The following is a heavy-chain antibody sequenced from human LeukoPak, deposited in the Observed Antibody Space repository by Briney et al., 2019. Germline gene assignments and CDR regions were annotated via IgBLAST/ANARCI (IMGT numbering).Heavy chain of an antibody. CDR3: ARAKYSSSRFDP. CDR2: IYYSVTT. Sequence: SETLSLTCTVSGGSISSSDYYWGWIRQPPGKGLEWIGSIYYSVTTYYNPSLKSRVTISVDTSKNQFSLKLSSVTAADTAVYYCARAKYSSSRFDPWGQGTLVTVSS. D-gene: IGHD6-6*01. V-gene: IGHV4-39*07. CDR1: GGSISSSDYY. J-gene: IGHJ5*02.